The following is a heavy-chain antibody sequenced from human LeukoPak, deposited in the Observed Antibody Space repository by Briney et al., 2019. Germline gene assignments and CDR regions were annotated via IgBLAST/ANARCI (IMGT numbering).Heavy chain of an antibody. J-gene: IGHJ3*02. V-gene: IGHV3-9*01. Sequence: GGSLRLSCAASGFTFDDYAMHWVRQAPGKGLEWVSGISWNSGSIGYADSVKGRFTISRDNAKNSLYLQMNSLRAEDTALYYCAKDMGYSGSQIDAFDIWGQGTMVTVSS. CDR3: AKDMGYSGSQIDAFDI. D-gene: IGHD1-26*01. CDR1: GFTFDDYA. CDR2: ISWNSGSI.